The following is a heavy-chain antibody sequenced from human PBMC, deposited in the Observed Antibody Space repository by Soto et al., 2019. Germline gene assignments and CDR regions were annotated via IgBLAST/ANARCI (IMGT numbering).Heavy chain of an antibody. D-gene: IGHD3-3*01. V-gene: IGHV3-15*01. CDR1: GFTFSNAW. CDR3: TMYDFWSGYTDTFQFDY. Sequence: GGSLRLSCAASGFTFSNAWMSWVRQAPGKGLEWVGRIKSKTDGGTTDYAAPVKGRFTISRDDSKNTLYLQMNSLKTEDTAVYYCTMYDFWSGYTDTFQFDYWGQGTLVTVSS. J-gene: IGHJ4*02. CDR2: IKSKTDGGTT.